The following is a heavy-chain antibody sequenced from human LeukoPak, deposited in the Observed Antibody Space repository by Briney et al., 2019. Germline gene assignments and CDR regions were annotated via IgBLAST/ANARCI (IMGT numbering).Heavy chain of an antibody. D-gene: IGHD3-22*01. Sequence: GGSLRLSCAASGFTFNSYTMHWVRQAPGKGLEWVALISFDESSKYYADSVKGRFTFSRDNSKNTLYLQMNSLRAEDTALYYCARAVGLIVAGYFDFWGQGALVTVSS. CDR1: GFTFNSYT. V-gene: IGHV3-30-3*01. CDR2: ISFDESSK. CDR3: ARAVGLIVAGYFDF. J-gene: IGHJ4*02.